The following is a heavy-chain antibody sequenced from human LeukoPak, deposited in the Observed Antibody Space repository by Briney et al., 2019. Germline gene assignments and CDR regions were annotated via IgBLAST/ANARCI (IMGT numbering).Heavy chain of an antibody. J-gene: IGHJ5*02. CDR1: GYSFTSYW. CDR3: ARDSSGYIHWFDP. CDR2: IYPGDSDT. Sequence: GESLKISCKGSGYSFTSYWIGWVRQMPGKGLEWMGIIYPGDSDTRYSPSLQGQVTTSADKSISTAYLQWSSLKASDTAMYYCARDSSGYIHWFDPWGQGTLVTVSS. D-gene: IGHD3-22*01. V-gene: IGHV5-51*01.